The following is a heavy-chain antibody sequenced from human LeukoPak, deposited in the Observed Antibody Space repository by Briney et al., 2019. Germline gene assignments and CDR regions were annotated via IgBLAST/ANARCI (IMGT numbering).Heavy chain of an antibody. CDR3: ARSAGGSGSFP. CDR2: IWYDGSNK. CDR1: GFTFSNFA. D-gene: IGHD3-10*01. J-gene: IGHJ5*02. Sequence: GGSLRLSCAASGFTFSNFAMIWVRQAPGKGLEWVAVIWYDGSNKYYADSVKGRFTISRDNSKNTLYLQMNSLRAEDTAVYYCARSAGGSGSFPWGQGTLVTVSS. V-gene: IGHV3-33*08.